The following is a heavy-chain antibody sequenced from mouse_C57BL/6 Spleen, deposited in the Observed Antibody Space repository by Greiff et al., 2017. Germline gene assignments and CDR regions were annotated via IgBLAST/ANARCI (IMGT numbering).Heavy chain of an antibody. D-gene: IGHD1-1*01. CDR1: GYSFTGYY. Sequence: VQLQQPGPELVKPGASVKMSCKASGYSFTGYYMHWVKQSPEKSLEWIGEINPSTGGTTYNQKFKAKATLTVDKSSSTAYMQLKSLTSEDSAVYYCARGGSSNGVDYWGQGTTLTVSS. J-gene: IGHJ2*01. CDR2: INPSTGGT. CDR3: ARGGSSNGVDY. V-gene: IGHV1-42*01.